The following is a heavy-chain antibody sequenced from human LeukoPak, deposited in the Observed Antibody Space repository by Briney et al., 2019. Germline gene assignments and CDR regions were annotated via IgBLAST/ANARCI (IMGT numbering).Heavy chain of an antibody. Sequence: SETLSLTCTVSGGSISSGGYYWRWIRQPPGKGLEWIGEINHSGSTNYNPSLKSRVTISVDTSKNQFSLKLSSVTAADTAVYYCAICSGWRPYYYYYMDVWGKGTTVTVSS. V-gene: IGHV4-39*07. CDR1: GGSISSGGYY. D-gene: IGHD6-19*01. J-gene: IGHJ6*03. CDR3: AICSGWRPYYYYYMDV. CDR2: INHSGST.